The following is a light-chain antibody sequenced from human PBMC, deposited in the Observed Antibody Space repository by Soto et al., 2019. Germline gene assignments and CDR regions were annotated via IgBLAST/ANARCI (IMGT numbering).Light chain of an antibody. V-gene: IGKV1-9*01. CDR2: DAS. Sequence: DIQLTQSPSFLFASVGDRVTITCRASQGINNYLAWYQQKPGKALKLLIYDASTLQSGVPSSFSGSASGTEFTLTISSLQPEDFATYYCQQLDSYPLTFGGGTKVEIK. CDR3: QQLDSYPLT. J-gene: IGKJ4*01. CDR1: QGINNY.